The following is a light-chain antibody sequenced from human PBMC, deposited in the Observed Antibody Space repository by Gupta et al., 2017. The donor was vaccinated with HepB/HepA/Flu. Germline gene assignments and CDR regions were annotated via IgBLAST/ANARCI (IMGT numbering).Light chain of an antibody. V-gene: IGLV3-1*01. CDR3: QAWDSSTVV. CDR1: KLGDKY. J-gene: IGLJ2*01. Sequence: SYKLSQPPSVSVSPGQTARITCSGDKLGDKYACWYQQKAGQSPVLVIFKDSSRPSVSSERFSGSTSGNTATLTISVTQAVDEDDYYGQAWDSSTVVFGGGTRLTVL. CDR2: KDS.